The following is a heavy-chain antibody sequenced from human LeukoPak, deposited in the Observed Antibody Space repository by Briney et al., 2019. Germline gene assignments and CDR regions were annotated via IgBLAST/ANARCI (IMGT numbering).Heavy chain of an antibody. CDR3: AKGARWELPLDY. J-gene: IGHJ4*02. V-gene: IGHV3-74*01. CDR2: INSDGSST. D-gene: IGHD1-26*01. CDR1: GFTFSTYW. Sequence: PGGSLRLSCAASGFTFSTYWMHWVRQAPGTGLVWVSRINSDGSSTTYADSVKGRFTISRDNAKNTLSLQMNSLRAEDTAVYYCAKGARWELPLDYWGQGTLVTVSS.